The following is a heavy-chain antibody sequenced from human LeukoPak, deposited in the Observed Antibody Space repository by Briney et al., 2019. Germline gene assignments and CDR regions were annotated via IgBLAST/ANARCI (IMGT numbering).Heavy chain of an antibody. CDR2: INPSSGGT. J-gene: IGHJ4*02. Sequence: GASVKVSCKASGYTFTRYYMHWVRQAPGQGLEWMGWINPSSGGTNYAQKFQGRVTMTRDTSISTAYMELSRLRSDDTAVYYCARDCSGGSCYSRGDYWGQGTLVTVSS. D-gene: IGHD2-15*01. CDR3: ARDCSGGSCYSRGDY. V-gene: IGHV1-2*02. CDR1: GYTFTRYY.